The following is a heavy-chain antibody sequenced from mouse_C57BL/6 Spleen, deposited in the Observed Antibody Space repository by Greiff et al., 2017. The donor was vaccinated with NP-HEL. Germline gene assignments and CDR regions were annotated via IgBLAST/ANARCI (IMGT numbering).Heavy chain of an antibody. CDR2: INPGSGGT. CDR3: ARSITTVVATNYFDY. Sequence: VKLQESGAELVRPGTSVKVSCKASGYAFTNYLIEWVKQRPGQGLEWIGVINPGSGGTNYNEKFKGKATLTADKSSSTAYMQLSSLTSEDSAVYFCARSITTVVATNYFDYWGQGTTLTVSS. J-gene: IGHJ2*01. D-gene: IGHD1-1*01. CDR1: GYAFTNYL. V-gene: IGHV1-54*01.